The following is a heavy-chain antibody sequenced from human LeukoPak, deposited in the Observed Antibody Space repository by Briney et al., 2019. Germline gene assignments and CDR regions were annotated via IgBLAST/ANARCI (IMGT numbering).Heavy chain of an antibody. Sequence: SETLSLTCTVSGGSISSYYWSWIRQPPGKGLEWIGYIYYSGSTNYNPSLKSRVTISVDTSKNQFSLKLSSVTAADTAVYYCARGHDFWSGYYGCWGQGTLVTVSS. D-gene: IGHD3-3*01. CDR2: IYYSGST. V-gene: IGHV4-59*08. CDR1: GGSISSYY. CDR3: ARGHDFWSGYYGC. J-gene: IGHJ4*02.